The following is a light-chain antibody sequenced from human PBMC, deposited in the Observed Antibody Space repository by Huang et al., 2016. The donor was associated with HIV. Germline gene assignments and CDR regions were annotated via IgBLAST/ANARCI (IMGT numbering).Light chain of an antibody. CDR2: DAS. Sequence: EIVLTQSPATLSLSPGERATLSCRASQSVSSYLAWYQQQPGQAPRLLIYDASNRATGIPARFSGSGSETYFTLTISSLEPEDFAVYYCQQRSNWPPYTFGQGTKLEIK. V-gene: IGKV3-11*01. CDR1: QSVSSY. CDR3: QQRSNWPPYT. J-gene: IGKJ2*01.